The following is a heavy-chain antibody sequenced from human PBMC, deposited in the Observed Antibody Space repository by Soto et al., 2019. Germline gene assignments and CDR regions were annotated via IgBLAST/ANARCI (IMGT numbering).Heavy chain of an antibody. J-gene: IGHJ5*02. CDR2: IYYSGST. V-gene: IGHV4-39*07. Sequence: PSETLSLTCTVSGVSISSSSYYWGWIRQPPGKGLEWIGSIYYSGSTYYNPSLKSRVTISVDTSKNQFSLKLSSVTAADTGVYYCARETHLMVRGVISWFDPWGQGTLVTVSS. CDR1: GVSISSSSYY. D-gene: IGHD3-10*01. CDR3: ARETHLMVRGVISWFDP.